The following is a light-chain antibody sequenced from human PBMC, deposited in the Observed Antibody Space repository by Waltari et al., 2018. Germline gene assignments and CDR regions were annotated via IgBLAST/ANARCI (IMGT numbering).Light chain of an antibody. V-gene: IGKV4-1*01. CDR1: QSVLYSSNNKNS. CDR2: GAS. J-gene: IGKJ3*01. CDR3: HQYYNTPFT. Sequence: DIVMTQSPDSLAVSLGERATINCKSSQSVLYSSNNKNSLCWYQQKPGQPPKLLIYGASTRESGVPDRFSGSGSGTDFTLTISSLQAEDVAVYYCHQYYNTPFTFGPGTKVDIK.